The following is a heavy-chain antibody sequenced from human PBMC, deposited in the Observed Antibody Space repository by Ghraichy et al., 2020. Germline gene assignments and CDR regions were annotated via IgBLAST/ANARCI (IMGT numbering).Heavy chain of an antibody. CDR2: ISYDGSNK. J-gene: IGHJ3*02. V-gene: IGHV3-30*04. D-gene: IGHD6-13*01. CDR3: ARQIAAAGWDAFDI. CDR1: GFTFSSYA. Sequence: GGSLRLSCAASGFTFSSYAMHWVRQAPGKGLEWVAVISYDGSNKYYADSVKGRFTISIDNSKNTLYLQMNSLRAEDTAVYYCARQIAAAGWDAFDIWGQGTMVTVSS.